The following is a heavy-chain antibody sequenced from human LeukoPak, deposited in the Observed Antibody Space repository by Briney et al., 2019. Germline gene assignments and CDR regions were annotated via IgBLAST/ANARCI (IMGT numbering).Heavy chain of an antibody. CDR3: AKADTAMAHAFDI. CDR2: ISGSGGST. V-gene: IGHV3-23*01. D-gene: IGHD5-18*01. CDR1: GFTFSSYD. Sequence: PGGSLRLSCAASGFTFSSYDMHWVRQATGKGLEWVSAISGSGGSTYYADSVKGRFTISRDNSKNTLYLQMNSLRAEDTAVYYCAKADTAMAHAFDIWGQGTMVTVSS. J-gene: IGHJ3*02.